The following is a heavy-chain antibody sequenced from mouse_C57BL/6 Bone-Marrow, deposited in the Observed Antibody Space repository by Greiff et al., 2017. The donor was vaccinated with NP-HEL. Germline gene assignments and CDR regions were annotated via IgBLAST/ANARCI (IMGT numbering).Heavy chain of an antibody. D-gene: IGHD1-1*02. CDR2: INPSNGGT. CDR3: ARSAYYGLVYFDY. J-gene: IGHJ2*01. V-gene: IGHV1-53*01. Sequence: QVQLQQPGAELVKPGASVKLSCKASGYTFTSYWMHWVKQRPGQGLEWIGNINPSNGGTNYNEKFKSKATLTVDKSSSTAYMQLSSLTSEDSAVYYCARSAYYGLVYFDYWGQGTTLTVSS. CDR1: GYTFTSYW.